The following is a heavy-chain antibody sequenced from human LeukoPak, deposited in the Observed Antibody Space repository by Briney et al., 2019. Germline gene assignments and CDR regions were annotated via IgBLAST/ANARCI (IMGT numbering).Heavy chain of an antibody. J-gene: IGHJ4*02. CDR3: PKDLSSRGSSDY. CDR1: GLTYKCFD. Sequence: GGSLRLSCAACGLTYKCFDMNSVRQAPGKGLEWVSAISGSGGTTYCADSVKGRFTISRDNSKNTLYLQMNSLRAEDTALYYCPKDLSSRGSSDYWGQGTLVTVSS. CDR2: ISGSGGTT. D-gene: IGHD1-26*01. V-gene: IGHV3-23*01.